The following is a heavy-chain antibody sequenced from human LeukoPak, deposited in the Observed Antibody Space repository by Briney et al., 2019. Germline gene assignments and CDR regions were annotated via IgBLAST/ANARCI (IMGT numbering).Heavy chain of an antibody. CDR2: INHSGST. J-gene: IGHJ6*02. Sequence: SETLSLTCAVYGGSFSCYYWSWVRQPPGKGLEWIGEINHSGSTSYNPSLKSRVTISVDTSKNQFSLKLSSVTAADTAVYYCARGSGGYCSGGSCYFSLVSEYYYYYYGMDVWGQGTTVTVSS. V-gene: IGHV4-34*01. CDR1: GGSFSCYY. CDR3: ARGSGGYCSGGSCYFSLVSEYYYYYYGMDV. D-gene: IGHD2-15*01.